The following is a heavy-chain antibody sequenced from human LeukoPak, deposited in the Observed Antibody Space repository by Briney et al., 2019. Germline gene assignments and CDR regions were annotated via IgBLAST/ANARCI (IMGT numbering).Heavy chain of an antibody. CDR1: GFTFSNYG. Sequence: GGSLRLSCAASGFTFSNYGMHWVRQAPGKGLEWVAVIWYDGSNKYYADSVKGRFTISRDNSKNTLYLQMNSLRAEDTAVYYCARALAYNWFDPWGQGTLVTVSS. CDR3: ARALAYNWFDP. J-gene: IGHJ5*02. CDR2: IWYDGSNK. D-gene: IGHD3-3*02. V-gene: IGHV3-33*01.